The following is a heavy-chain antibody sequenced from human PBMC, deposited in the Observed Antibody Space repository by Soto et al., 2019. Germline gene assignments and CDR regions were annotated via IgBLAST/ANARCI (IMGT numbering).Heavy chain of an antibody. D-gene: IGHD3-16*01. CDR3: AGVSSFRDMDV. J-gene: IGHJ6*02. CDR1: GDRVSGNSAG. Sequence: SQTLSLTCVISGDRVSGNSAGWSWSIHSPSRVLEWLGRTYYRSNWSNDYAGSVKSRITINPDTFKNQFSLQLYSVTPEDTAVYYCAGVSSFRDMDVWGQGTPVTVSS. V-gene: IGHV6-1*01. CDR2: TYYRSNWSN.